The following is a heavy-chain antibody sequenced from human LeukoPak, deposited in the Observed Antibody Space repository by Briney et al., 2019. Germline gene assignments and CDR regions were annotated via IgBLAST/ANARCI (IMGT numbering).Heavy chain of an antibody. CDR3: ARGGYGVVVTAAWGFDP. CDR1: GYTFSYYG. V-gene: IGHV1-18*01. CDR2: ISIYNGNI. Sequence: ASVKVSCKASGYTFSYYGISWVRQAPGQGLEWMGWISIYNGNIKYAQKLQGRVTMTTDTSTSTAYMELRSLKSDDTAVYYCARGGYGVVVTAAWGFDPWGQGTLVTVSS. D-gene: IGHD2-21*02. J-gene: IGHJ5*02.